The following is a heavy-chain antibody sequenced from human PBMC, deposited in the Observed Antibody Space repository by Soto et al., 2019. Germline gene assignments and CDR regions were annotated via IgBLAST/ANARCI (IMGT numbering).Heavy chain of an antibody. D-gene: IGHD1-1*01. CDR1: GFTFSSYA. Sequence: PGGSLRLSCAASGFTFSSYAMHWVRQAPGKGLEWVAVISYDGSNKYYADSVKGRFTISRDNSKNTLYLQMNSLRAGDTAVYYCARFELEYGGMDVCGQGTTVTVYS. J-gene: IGHJ6*02. CDR2: ISYDGSNK. V-gene: IGHV3-30-3*01. CDR3: ARFELEYGGMDV.